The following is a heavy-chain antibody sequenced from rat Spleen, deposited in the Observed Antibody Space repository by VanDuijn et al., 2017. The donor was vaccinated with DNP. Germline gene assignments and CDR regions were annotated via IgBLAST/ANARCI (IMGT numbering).Heavy chain of an antibody. Sequence: EVQLVESGGGLVQPGRSLKLSCAASGFTFSAYYMARVRQAPAKGLEWVAYIGSPAYAPYYTDSVKGRFAISRDNAKSTLYLQMNSLRSEDMATYYCMRWNSGHFDYWGQGVMVTVSS. J-gene: IGHJ2*01. CDR1: GFTFSAYY. CDR2: IGSPAYAP. D-gene: IGHD4-3*01. CDR3: MRWNSGHFDY. V-gene: IGHV5-27*01.